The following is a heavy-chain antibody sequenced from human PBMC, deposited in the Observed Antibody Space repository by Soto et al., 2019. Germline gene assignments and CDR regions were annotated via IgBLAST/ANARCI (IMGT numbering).Heavy chain of an antibody. J-gene: IGHJ6*03. D-gene: IGHD3-10*01. CDR1: GYTFTGYY. V-gene: IGHV1-2*04. CDR3: ARSMVRGVNPYLDMDV. CDR2: INPNSGGT. Sequence: ASVKVSCKASGYTFTGYYMHWVRQAPGQGLEWMGWINPNSGGTNYAQKFQGWVTMTRDTSISTAYMELSRLRSDDTAVYYCARSMVRGVNPYLDMDVWGKGTTVTVSS.